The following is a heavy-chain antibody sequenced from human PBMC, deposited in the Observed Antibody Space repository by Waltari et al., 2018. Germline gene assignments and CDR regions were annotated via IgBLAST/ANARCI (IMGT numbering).Heavy chain of an antibody. CDR1: GGSISSYY. CDR2: IYYSGST. D-gene: IGHD6-13*01. CDR3: APQLPPGGHIAAAGLPDY. V-gene: IGHV4-59*01. Sequence: QVQLQESGPGLVKPSETLSLTCTVSGGSISSYYWSWIRQPPGKGLEWIGYIYYSGSTTYNPPLKRRVTLSVDSSKSRLSLKLSSGTAADTAVYYCAPQLPPGGHIAAAGLPDYWGQEPWSPSPQ. J-gene: IGHJ4*01.